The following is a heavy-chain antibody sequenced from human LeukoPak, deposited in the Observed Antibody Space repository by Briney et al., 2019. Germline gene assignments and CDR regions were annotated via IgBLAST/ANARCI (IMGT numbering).Heavy chain of an antibody. D-gene: IGHD6-19*01. CDR2: IYHSGST. CDR3: ARDGSGWSPGNWFDP. J-gene: IGHJ5*02. CDR1: GGSISSGGYS. V-gene: IGHV4-30-2*01. Sequence: SETLSLTCAVSGGSISSGGYSWSWIRQPPGKGLEWIGYIYHSGSTHYNPSLKSRVTISVDRSKNQFSLKLSSVTAADTAVYYCARDGSGWSPGNWFDPWGQGTLVTVSS.